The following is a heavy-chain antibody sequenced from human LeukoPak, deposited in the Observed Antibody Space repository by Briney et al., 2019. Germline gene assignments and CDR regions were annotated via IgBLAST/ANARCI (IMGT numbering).Heavy chain of an antibody. CDR3: AREPNGNVLRYFDWLYFHSRLDY. D-gene: IGHD3-9*01. CDR2: ISAYNGNT. Sequence: GASVKVSCKASGYTFTGYYMHWVRQAPGQGLEWMGWISAYNGNTNYAQKLQGRVTMTTDTSTSTAYMELRSLRSDDTAVYYCAREPNGNVLRYFDWLYFHSRLDYWGQGTLVTVSS. V-gene: IGHV1-18*04. J-gene: IGHJ4*02. CDR1: GYTFTGYY.